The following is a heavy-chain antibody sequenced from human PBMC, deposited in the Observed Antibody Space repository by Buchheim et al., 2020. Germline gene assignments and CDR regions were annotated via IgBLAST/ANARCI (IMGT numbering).Heavy chain of an antibody. J-gene: IGHJ5*02. D-gene: IGHD3-10*01. Sequence: QVQVVESGGGVVLPGRSLRLSCAASGFTFSSYGMHWVRQAPGKGLEWVAVISNDGSKKYYGDSVKGRFTISRDNSKNTLYLQMNSLRAEDTAVYYCAKGGNLYRTVPNWFDPWGQGTL. CDR1: GFTFSSYG. CDR2: ISNDGSKK. CDR3: AKGGNLYRTVPNWFDP. V-gene: IGHV3-30*18.